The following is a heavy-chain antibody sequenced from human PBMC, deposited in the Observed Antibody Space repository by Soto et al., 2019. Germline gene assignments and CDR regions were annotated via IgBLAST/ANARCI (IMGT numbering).Heavy chain of an antibody. J-gene: IGHJ3*02. CDR2: INHSGST. Sequence: SETLSLTCAVYGGSFSGYYWSWIRQPPGKGLEWIGEINHSGSTNYNPSLKSRVTISVDTSKNQFSLKLSSVTAADTAVYYCARGLGGAFDIWGQGTMVTVSS. V-gene: IGHV4-34*01. CDR3: ARGLGGAFDI. D-gene: IGHD3-16*01. CDR1: GGSFSGYY.